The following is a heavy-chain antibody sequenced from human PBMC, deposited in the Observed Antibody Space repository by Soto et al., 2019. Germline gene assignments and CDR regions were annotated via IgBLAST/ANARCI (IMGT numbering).Heavy chain of an antibody. CDR1: GGTFSSYA. CDR2: IIPIFGTA. J-gene: IGHJ4*02. D-gene: IGHD2-8*01. CDR3: ARSPTNPTEYYFDY. Sequence: GXSGKVSYKASGGTFSSYAIIWVRQAPGQGLEWMGGIIPIFGTANYAQKFQGRVTITADESTSTAYMELSSLRSEDTAVYYCARSPTNPTEYYFDYWGQGTLVTVSS. V-gene: IGHV1-69*13.